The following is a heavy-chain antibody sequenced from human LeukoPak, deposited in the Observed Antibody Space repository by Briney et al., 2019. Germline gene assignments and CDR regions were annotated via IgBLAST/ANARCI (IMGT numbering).Heavy chain of an antibody. J-gene: IGHJ4*02. CDR2: ISDSGDST. D-gene: IGHD3-10*02. CDR1: GFTISSHA. Sequence: PGESLRLXCAASGFTISSHAMSWVREAPGKGLEWVSAISDSGDSTYYADFVKGRFTISRDDSKNTLYLQMNSLRAEDTAVYYCAKDSPVCSFWGQGTLVTVSS. CDR3: AKDSPVCSF. V-gene: IGHV3-23*01.